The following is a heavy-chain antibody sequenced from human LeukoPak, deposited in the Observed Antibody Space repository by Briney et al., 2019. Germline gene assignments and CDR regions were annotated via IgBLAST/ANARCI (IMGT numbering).Heavy chain of an antibody. CDR3: ARDNYYGSGSYSCQFDY. V-gene: IGHV1-18*01. D-gene: IGHD3-10*01. Sequence: ASAKVSCKASGYTFTSYGISWVRQAPGQGLEWMGWISAYNGNTNYAQKLQGRVTMTTDTSTSTAYMELRSLRSDDTAVYYCARDNYYGSGSYSCQFDYWGQGTLVTVSS. CDR2: ISAYNGNT. CDR1: GYTFTSYG. J-gene: IGHJ4*02.